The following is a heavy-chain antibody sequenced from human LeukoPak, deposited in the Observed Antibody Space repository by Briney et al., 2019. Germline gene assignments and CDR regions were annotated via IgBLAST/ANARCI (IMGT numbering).Heavy chain of an antibody. J-gene: IGHJ6*02. CDR2: IYYSGST. Sequence: SETLSLTCTVSGGSVSSGSYYWSWIRQPPGKGLEWIGYIYYSGSTDYNPSLKSRVTISVDTSKNQFSLKLNSVTAADTAVYYCARDRNADYRYYYGMDVWSQGITVTVSS. V-gene: IGHV4-61*01. D-gene: IGHD4-11*01. CDR1: GGSVSSGSYY. CDR3: ARDRNADYRYYYGMDV.